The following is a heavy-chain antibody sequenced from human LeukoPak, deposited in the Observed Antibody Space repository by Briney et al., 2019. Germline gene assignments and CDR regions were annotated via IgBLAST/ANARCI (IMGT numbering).Heavy chain of an antibody. CDR2: IIPIFGTA. CDR1: GGPFSSYA. Sequence: SVKVSCKASGGPFSSYAISWVRQAPGQGLEWMGGIIPIFGTANYAQKFQGRVTITTDESTSTAYMELSSLRSEDTAVYYCASSSPTNELAYWGQGTLVTVSS. D-gene: IGHD2-8*01. V-gene: IGHV1-69*05. J-gene: IGHJ4*02. CDR3: ASSSPTNELAY.